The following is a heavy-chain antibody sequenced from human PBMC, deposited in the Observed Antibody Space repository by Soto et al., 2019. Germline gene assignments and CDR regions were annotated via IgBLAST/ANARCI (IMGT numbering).Heavy chain of an antibody. Sequence: QVQLVESGGGVVQPGRSLRLSCAASGFPFTNSALHWVRQAPDKGLEWVAVLLYDGYTKYYADSVKGRFTISGDNSKNTMYLQMNSLKTEDTAVYYCARAPNWSSWPYYFDNWGLGTLVTVSS. D-gene: IGHD6-13*01. J-gene: IGHJ4*02. CDR3: ARAPNWSSWPYYFDN. CDR2: LLYDGYTK. CDR1: GFPFTNSA. V-gene: IGHV3-30*04.